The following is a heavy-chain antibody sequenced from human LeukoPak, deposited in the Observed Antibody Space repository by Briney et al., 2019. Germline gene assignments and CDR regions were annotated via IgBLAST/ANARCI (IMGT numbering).Heavy chain of an antibody. Sequence: ASVKVSCKASGYTFTSYGISWVRQAPGQGLEWMGLISAYNGNTNYAQKLQGRVTMTTDTSTSTAYMELRSLRSDDTAVYYCTRDPNGVGPNYFDYWGQGTLVTVSS. J-gene: IGHJ4*02. CDR1: GYTFTSYG. CDR2: ISAYNGNT. CDR3: TRDPNGVGPNYFDY. D-gene: IGHD2-8*01. V-gene: IGHV1-18*01.